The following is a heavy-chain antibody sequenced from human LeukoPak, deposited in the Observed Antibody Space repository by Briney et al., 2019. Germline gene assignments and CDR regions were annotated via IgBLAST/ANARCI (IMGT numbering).Heavy chain of an antibody. D-gene: IGHD2-2*01. Sequence: PGGSLRLSCAASGFTFSDYYMSWIRQAPGKGLEWVSYISSSGSTIYYADSVKGRFTISRDDAKNSLYLQMNSLRAEDTAVYYCARARYCSSTSCWFDPWGQGTLVTVSS. V-gene: IGHV3-11*01. CDR1: GFTFSDYY. CDR3: ARARYCSSTSCWFDP. CDR2: ISSSGSTI. J-gene: IGHJ5*02.